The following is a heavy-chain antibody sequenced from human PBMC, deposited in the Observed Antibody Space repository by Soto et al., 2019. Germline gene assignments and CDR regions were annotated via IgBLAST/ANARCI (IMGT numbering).Heavy chain of an antibody. CDR2: IYYSGST. D-gene: IGHD4-17*01. V-gene: IGHV4-31*03. CDR3: ARYPYRDYPNWFDP. CDR1: GGSISSGGYY. Sequence: SETLSLTCTVSGGSISSGGYYWSWIRQHPGKGLEWIGYIYYSGSTYYNPSLKSRVTISVDTSKNQFSLKLSSVTAADTAVYYCARYPYRDYPNWFDPWGQGTLVTVSS. J-gene: IGHJ5*02.